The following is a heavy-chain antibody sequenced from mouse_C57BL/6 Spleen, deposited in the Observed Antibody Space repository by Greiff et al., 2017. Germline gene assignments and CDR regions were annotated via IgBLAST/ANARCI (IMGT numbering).Heavy chain of an antibody. D-gene: IGHD2-4*01. J-gene: IGHJ4*01. CDR1: GYTFTDYY. Sequence: EVQLQQSGPELVKPGASVKISCKASGYTFTDYYMNWVKQSHGKSLEWIGYINPNNGGTSYNQKFKGKATLTVDKSSSTAYMELRSLTSEDSAVYYCARRGLYYDYTYAMDYWGQGTSVTVSS. CDR2: INPNNGGT. V-gene: IGHV1-26*01. CDR3: ARRGLYYDYTYAMDY.